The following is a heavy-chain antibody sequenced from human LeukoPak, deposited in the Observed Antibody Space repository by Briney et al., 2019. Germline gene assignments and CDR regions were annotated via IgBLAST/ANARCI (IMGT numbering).Heavy chain of an antibody. CDR3: ARSDGYGLVGI. Sequence: SETLSLTCTVSGGSISTSNYYWGWIRQPPGKGLEWIGNIFYSGSTYYSPSVKSRVTISLDTSRNQFSLKLNSVTAADTAVYYCARSDGYGLVGIWGQGTMVTVSS. D-gene: IGHD3-10*01. CDR2: IFYSGST. CDR1: GGSISTSNYY. V-gene: IGHV4-39*07. J-gene: IGHJ3*02.